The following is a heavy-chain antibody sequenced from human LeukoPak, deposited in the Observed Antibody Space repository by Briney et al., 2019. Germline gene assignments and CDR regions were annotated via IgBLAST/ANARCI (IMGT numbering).Heavy chain of an antibody. D-gene: IGHD2-8*01. V-gene: IGHV3-23*01. CDR3: AKDNSLIYYYYGMDV. J-gene: IGHJ6*02. CDR2: ISGSGGST. CDR1: GFTFSSYA. Sequence: GGSLRLSCAASGFTFSSYAMSWVRQAPGKGLEWVSAISGSGGSTYYADSVKGRFTISRDNSKNTLYLRMNSLRAEDTAVYYCAKDNSLIYYYYGMDVWGQGTTVTVSS.